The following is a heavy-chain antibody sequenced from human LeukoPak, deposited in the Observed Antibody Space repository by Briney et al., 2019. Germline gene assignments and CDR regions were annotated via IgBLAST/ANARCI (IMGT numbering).Heavy chain of an antibody. J-gene: IGHJ4*02. CDR3: ARHVAHSTVTPFDY. CDR1: GGSISSYY. D-gene: IGHD4-17*01. V-gene: IGHV4-59*05. Sequence: PSETLSLTCSVSGGSISSYYWSWIRQPPGKGLEWIGSIYYSGSTYYNPSLKSRVTISVDTSKNQFSLKLSSVTAADTAVYYCARHVAHSTVTPFDYWGQGTLVTVSS. CDR2: IYYSGST.